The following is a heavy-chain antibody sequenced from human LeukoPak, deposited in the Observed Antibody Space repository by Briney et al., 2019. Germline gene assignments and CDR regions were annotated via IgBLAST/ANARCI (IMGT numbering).Heavy chain of an antibody. CDR1: GYTFTGYY. CDR3: AVEMATILGAFDI. J-gene: IGHJ3*02. V-gene: IGHV1-2*02. Sequence: ASVKVSCKASGYTFTGYYMHWVRQAPGQGLEWMGWINPNSGGTNYAQKFQGRVTMTRDTSISTAYMELSRLRSDDTAVYYCAVEMATILGAFDIWGQGTMVTVSS. CDR2: INPNSGGT. D-gene: IGHD5-24*01.